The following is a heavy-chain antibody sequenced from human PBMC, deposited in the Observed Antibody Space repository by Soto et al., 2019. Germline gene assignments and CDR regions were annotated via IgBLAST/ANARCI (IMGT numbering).Heavy chain of an antibody. J-gene: IGHJ4*02. Sequence: PSETLSVTGTVSGGSIISSSYYWGWIRQPPGKGLEWIGSIYYSGSTYYNPSLKSRVTISVDTSKNQFSLKLSSVTAADTAVYYCARLQVGATLLFDYWGQGTLV. CDR3: ARLQVGATLLFDY. D-gene: IGHD1-26*01. CDR1: GGSIISSSYY. CDR2: IYYSGST. V-gene: IGHV4-39*01.